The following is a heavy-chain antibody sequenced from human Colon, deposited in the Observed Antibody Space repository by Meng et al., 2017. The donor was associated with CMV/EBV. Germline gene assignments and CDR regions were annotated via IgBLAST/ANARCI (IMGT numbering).Heavy chain of an antibody. D-gene: IGHD2-2*01. CDR2: INHSGSN. J-gene: IGHJ6*02. V-gene: IGHV4-34*10. Sequence: SETLSLTCAVYGGSFSGYYWSWIRQPPGKGLEWIGEINHSGSNNYNPSLESRITMSVDTSKTQFSLNLDSLTAADTAVYFCARGCGLTSCNPSYYALDVWGRGIMVTVSS. CDR3: ARGCGLTSCNPSYYALDV. CDR1: GGSFSGYY.